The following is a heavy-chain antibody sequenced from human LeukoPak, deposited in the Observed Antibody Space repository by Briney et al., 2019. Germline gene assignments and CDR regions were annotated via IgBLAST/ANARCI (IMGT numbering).Heavy chain of an antibody. J-gene: IGHJ6*03. D-gene: IGHD2-21*02. CDR2: ITGSGGHT. V-gene: IGHV3-23*01. Sequence: GGSLRLSCEASGFTFSDYAMAWVRQSPGKGLEWVSGITGSGGHTYYADSVKGRFTSSRDNSKNTLYLQMNSLRAEDTAVYYCTKDLTDYHYYYTDVWGKGTTVIVSS. CDR3: TKDLTDYHYYYTDV. CDR1: GFTFSDYA.